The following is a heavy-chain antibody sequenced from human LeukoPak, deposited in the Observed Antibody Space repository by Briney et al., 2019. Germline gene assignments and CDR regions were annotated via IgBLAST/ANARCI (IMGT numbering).Heavy chain of an antibody. CDR2: MRSDGSDK. V-gene: IGHV3-30*02. J-gene: IGHJ4*02. CDR1: GFIFSSYG. Sequence: GGSLRLSCAASGFIFSSYGMHWVRQAPGKGLEWVAFMRSDGSDKNYADSVKGRFTISRDNSKNTLYLQMNSLRVEDTAVYYCAKHDSNYWGQATLVTVSS. CDR3: AKHDSNY. D-gene: IGHD3-22*01.